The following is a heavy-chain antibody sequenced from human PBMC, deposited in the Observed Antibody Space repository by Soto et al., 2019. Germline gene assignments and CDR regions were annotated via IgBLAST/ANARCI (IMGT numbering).Heavy chain of an antibody. CDR2: ISGSGGST. Sequence: GGSLRLSCAASGFTFSSYAMSWVRQAPGKGLEWVSAISGSGGSTYYADSVKGRVTMTTDASTSTAYMELRSLRSDDTAIYYCARVDPYGQNWFDPWGQGTLVTVSS. CDR1: GFTFSSYA. CDR3: ARVDPYGQNWFDP. J-gene: IGHJ5*02. D-gene: IGHD2-8*01. V-gene: IGHV3-23*01.